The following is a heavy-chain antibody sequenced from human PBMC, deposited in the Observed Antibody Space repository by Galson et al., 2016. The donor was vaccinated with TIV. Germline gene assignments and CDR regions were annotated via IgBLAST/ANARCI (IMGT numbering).Heavy chain of an antibody. CDR1: GFPFSSFG. J-gene: IGHJ6*02. CDR3: ATGVVAHSYYFYGMNV. D-gene: IGHD2-15*01. Sequence: SLRLSCAASGFPFSSFGMHWVRQSPGKGPEWVALIRYDGSRTYYADSVKGLFTISRDDSKNTLYLQMNGLRRDDSAVYSCATGVVAHSYYFYGMNVWGQGTTVIVSS. CDR2: IRYDGSRT. V-gene: IGHV3-30*02.